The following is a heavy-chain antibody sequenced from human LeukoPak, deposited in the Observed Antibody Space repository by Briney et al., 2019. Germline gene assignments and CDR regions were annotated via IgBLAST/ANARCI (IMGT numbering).Heavy chain of an antibody. CDR1: GGSISSYY. CDR3: ARDSASYCTNGVCEGYYYYYYMDV. V-gene: IGHV4-59*12. D-gene: IGHD2-8*01. J-gene: IGHJ6*03. Sequence: SETLSLACTVSGGSISSYYWSWIRQPPGKGLEWVGYIYYSGSTNYNPSLKSRVTMSVDTSKNQFSLKLSSVTAADTAVYYCARDSASYCTNGVCEGYYYYYYMDVWGKGTTVTVSS. CDR2: IYYSGST.